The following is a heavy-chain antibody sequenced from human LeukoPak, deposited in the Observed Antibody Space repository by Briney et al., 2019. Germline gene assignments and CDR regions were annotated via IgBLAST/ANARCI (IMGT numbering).Heavy chain of an antibody. V-gene: IGHV3-30*04. J-gene: IGHJ4*02. D-gene: IGHD3-10*01. Sequence: GGSLRLSCAASGFTFSSYAMHWVRQAPGKGLEWVAVISYDGSNKYYADSVKGRFTISRDNSKNTLYLQMNSLRAEDTAVYYCATSTRFGEWYFDYWGQGTLVTVSS. CDR3: ATSTRFGEWYFDY. CDR2: ISYDGSNK. CDR1: GFTFSSYA.